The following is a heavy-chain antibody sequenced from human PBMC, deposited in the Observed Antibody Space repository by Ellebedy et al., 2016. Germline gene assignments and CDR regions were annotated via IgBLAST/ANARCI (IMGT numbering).Heavy chain of an antibody. CDR3: ATDYNGNWGYYFDF. CDR2: IYYSGST. V-gene: IGHV4-39*07. Sequence: SETLSLTXTVSGSSISSSSYYWGWIRQPPGKGLEWIATIYYSGSTYYNPSLKSRVTISVDTSKNQFSLNLNSVTAADTAVYFCATDYNGNWGYYFDFWGQGALLTVSS. D-gene: IGHD7-27*01. CDR1: GSSISSSSYY. J-gene: IGHJ4*02.